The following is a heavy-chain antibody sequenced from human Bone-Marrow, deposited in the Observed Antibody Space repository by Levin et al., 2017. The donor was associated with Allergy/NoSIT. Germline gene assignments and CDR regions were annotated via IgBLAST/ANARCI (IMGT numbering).Heavy chain of an antibody. CDR2: INPSNGDT. Sequence: ASVKVSCKSSGYTFTRNGIDWMRQAPGQGPEWMGWINPSNGDTKYAQKFQGRVTLTTDTSTSTASMELRTLTSDDTAVYYCARDTYLDLWGRGTLVTVSS. J-gene: IGHJ2*01. CDR1: GYTFTRNG. CDR3: ARDTYLDL. V-gene: IGHV1-18*01.